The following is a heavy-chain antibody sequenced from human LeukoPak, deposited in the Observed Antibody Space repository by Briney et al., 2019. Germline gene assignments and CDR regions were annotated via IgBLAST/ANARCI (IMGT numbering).Heavy chain of an antibody. Sequence: GGSLRLSCAASGFTFSSYAMNWVRQAPGKGLEWVSTISSSGDSTYYADSVKGRFTISRDNSKNTLYLQMNSLRADDTAVYYCANKTPFGGVIVPAYWGQGTLVAVSS. CDR3: ANKTPFGGVIVPAY. CDR2: ISSSGDST. CDR1: GFTFSSYA. V-gene: IGHV3-23*01. D-gene: IGHD3-16*02. J-gene: IGHJ4*02.